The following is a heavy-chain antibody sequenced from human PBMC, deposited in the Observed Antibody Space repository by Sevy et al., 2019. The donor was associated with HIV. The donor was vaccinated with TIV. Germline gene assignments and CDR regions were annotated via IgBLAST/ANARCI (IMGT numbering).Heavy chain of an antibody. CDR1: GFTFSDYA. CDR3: ARDKTILEGRYGMDV. CDR2: ITSGSRYI. J-gene: IGHJ6*02. D-gene: IGHD3-3*01. V-gene: IGHV3-21*01. Sequence: GGSLRLSCAASGFTFSDYAINWVRQAPGKGLEWVSSITSGSRYIFYADSVKGRFTVSRDNAKNSMYLQMNSLRAEDTAVYYCARDKTILEGRYGMDVWGQGTTVTVSS.